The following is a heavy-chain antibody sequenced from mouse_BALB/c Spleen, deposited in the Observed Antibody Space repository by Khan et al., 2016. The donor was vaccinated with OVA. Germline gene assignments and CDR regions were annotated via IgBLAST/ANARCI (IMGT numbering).Heavy chain of an antibody. CDR1: GFNIKDTY. CDR2: IDPANGNT. D-gene: IGHD4-1*01. V-gene: IGHV14-3*02. CDR3: ARDYWDVFAY. J-gene: IGHJ3*01. Sequence: VQLQQSGAELVKPGASVKLSCTASGFNIKDTYMHWVKQRPEQGLEWIGRIDPANGNTKYDPKFQGKATITADIYSNTAYLQLSSLTSEDTAVYYCARDYWDVFAYWGQGTLVTVSA.